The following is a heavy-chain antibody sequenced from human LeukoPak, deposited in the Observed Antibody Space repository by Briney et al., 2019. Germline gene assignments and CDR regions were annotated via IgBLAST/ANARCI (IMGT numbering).Heavy chain of an antibody. CDR3: AKLAGTAPFDY. V-gene: IGHV3-30*02. Sequence: PGGSLRLSCAASGFTFSSYGVHWVRQTPGKGLEWVAFIRYDGSNKNYSDSVKGRFTISRDNSKNTLYLQMNSLRAEDTAVYYCAKLAGTAPFDYWGQGTLVTVSS. J-gene: IGHJ4*02. CDR1: GFTFSSYG. CDR2: IRYDGSNK. D-gene: IGHD1-1*01.